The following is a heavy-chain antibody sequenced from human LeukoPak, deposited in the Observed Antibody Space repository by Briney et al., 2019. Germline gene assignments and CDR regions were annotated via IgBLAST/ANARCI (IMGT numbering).Heavy chain of an antibody. CDR1: GASVSSSNYH. Sequence: MASETLSLTCTVSGASVSSSNYHWRWIWQPPGKVLVWLEYIYYSGSINYNPSLKSRVTISVATSKTQFSLKLSSVTAADTAVYYCARDYCTTTRCYPNYFDYWGQGTLVTVSS. D-gene: IGHD2-2*01. CDR3: ARDYCTTTRCYPNYFDY. CDR2: IYYSGSI. V-gene: IGHV4-61*01. J-gene: IGHJ4*02.